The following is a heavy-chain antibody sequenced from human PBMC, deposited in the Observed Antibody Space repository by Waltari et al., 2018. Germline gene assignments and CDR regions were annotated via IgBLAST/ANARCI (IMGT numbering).Heavy chain of an antibody. V-gene: IGHV1-69*08. CDR1: GGTFSSYT. Sequence: QVQLVQSGAEVKKPGSSVKVSCKASGGTFSSYTISWVRQAPGQGLEWMGRIIPILGIANYAQKFQGRVTMTADKYTSTAYMELSSLRSEDTAVYYCARDGTGTTDFDYWGQGTLVTVSS. J-gene: IGHJ4*02. CDR2: IIPILGIA. D-gene: IGHD1-7*01. CDR3: ARDGTGTTDFDY.